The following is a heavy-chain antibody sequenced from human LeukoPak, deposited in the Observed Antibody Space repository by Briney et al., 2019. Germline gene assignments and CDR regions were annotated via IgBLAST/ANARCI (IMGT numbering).Heavy chain of an antibody. D-gene: IGHD1-26*01. J-gene: IGHJ4*02. CDR2: INWSGDST. CDR3: VRRVYSGSSYYFDY. V-gene: IGHV3-20*04. CDR1: GFSFDESG. Sequence: GGSLRLSCAASGFSFDESGMRWLRQDPGKGPECVAGINWSGDSTADADSVKGRFSISRDNAKNSLFLQMNSLRAKDTALYYCVRRVYSGSSYYFDYWGQGTLVTVSS.